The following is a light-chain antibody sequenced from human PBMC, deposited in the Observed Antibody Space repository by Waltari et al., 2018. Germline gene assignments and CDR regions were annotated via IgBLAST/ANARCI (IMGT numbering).Light chain of an antibody. CDR2: DAS. CDR3: QQYNSWPYT. V-gene: IGKV3-15*01. Sequence: EIVMTQSPATLSVSPGERAILSCRASQSISNKLAWYQQKHGQAPRLLIYDASTRATGIPATFSGSGSGTEFTLTISSLQSEDFVVYYCQQYNSWPYTFGQGTKLEIK. CDR1: QSISNK. J-gene: IGKJ2*01.